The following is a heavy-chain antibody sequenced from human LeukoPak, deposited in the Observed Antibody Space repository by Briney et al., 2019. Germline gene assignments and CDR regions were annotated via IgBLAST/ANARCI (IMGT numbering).Heavy chain of an antibody. CDR3: ARDRAVDYYYSSGPRNYYYYMDV. CDR1: GGTFSSYA. J-gene: IGHJ6*03. D-gene: IGHD3-22*01. CDR2: IIPIFGTA. V-gene: IGHV1-69*05. Sequence: SVKVSCKASGGTFSSYAISWVRQAPGQGLEWMGGIIPIFGTANYAQKFQGRVTITTDESTSTAYMELSSLRSEDTAVYYCARDRAVDYYYSSGPRNYYYYMDVWGKGTTVTVSS.